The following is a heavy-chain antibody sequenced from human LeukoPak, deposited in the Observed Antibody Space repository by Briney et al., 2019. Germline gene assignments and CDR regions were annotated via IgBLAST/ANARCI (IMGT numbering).Heavy chain of an antibody. CDR2: IHTAGDT. CDR3: ARGSCGYGDCYRALNI. D-gene: IGHD2-21*02. CDR1: GFTFNNYD. Sequence: PGGSLRLSCAASGFTFNNYDMHWVRQTTGEGLEWVSSIHTAGDTHYSGSAKGRFIISRENVKNSLYLQMNSLRAEDTAVYYCARGSCGYGDCYRALNIWGQGTIVTVPS. V-gene: IGHV3-13*01. J-gene: IGHJ3*02.